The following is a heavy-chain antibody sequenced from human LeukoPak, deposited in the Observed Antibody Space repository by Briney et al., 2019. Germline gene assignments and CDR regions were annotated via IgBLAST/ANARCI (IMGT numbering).Heavy chain of an antibody. Sequence: GGSLRLSCAASGFTFSSYWMSWVRQAPGKGLEWVANIKQDGSEKYYVDSVKGRFTISRGNAKNSLYLQMNSLRAEDTAVYYCARPPTGCGGDCYSDDWGQGTLVTVSS. V-gene: IGHV3-7*01. CDR2: IKQDGSEK. J-gene: IGHJ4*02. CDR1: GFTFSSYW. D-gene: IGHD2-21*02. CDR3: ARPPTGCGGDCYSDD.